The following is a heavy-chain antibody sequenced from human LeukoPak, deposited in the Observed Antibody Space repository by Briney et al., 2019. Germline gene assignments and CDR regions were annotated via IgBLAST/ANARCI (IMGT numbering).Heavy chain of an antibody. CDR1: GGSISSSSYY. CDR3: ARDRTGEFDY. J-gene: IGHJ4*02. D-gene: IGHD7-27*01. Sequence: SETLSLTCTVSGGSISSSSYYWGWIRQPPGKGLEWIGYIYYSGSTNYNPSLKSRVTISVDTSKNQLSLKLSSVTAADTAVYYCARDRTGEFDYWGQGTLVTVSS. V-gene: IGHV4-61*01. CDR2: IYYSGST.